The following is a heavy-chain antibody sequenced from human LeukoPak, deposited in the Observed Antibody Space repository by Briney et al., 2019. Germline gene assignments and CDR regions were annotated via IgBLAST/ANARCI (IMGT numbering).Heavy chain of an antibody. CDR2: IYYSGST. D-gene: IGHD6-19*01. CDR3: ARGEIRLAGTLDH. Sequence: SETLSLTCTVSGGSISSYYWSWIRQPPGKGLEWIGYIYYSGSTNYNPSLKSRVTISVDTSKNQFSLKLSSVTAADTAVYYCARGEIRLAGTLDHWGQGTLVTVSS. CDR1: GGSISSYY. V-gene: IGHV4-59*01. J-gene: IGHJ4*02.